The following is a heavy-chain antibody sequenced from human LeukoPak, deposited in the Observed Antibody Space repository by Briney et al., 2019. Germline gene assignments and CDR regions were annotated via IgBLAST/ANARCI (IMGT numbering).Heavy chain of an antibody. D-gene: IGHD3-3*01. CDR1: GYTFTGYY. Sequence: VASVKVSCKASGYTFTGYYMHWVRQAPGQGLEWMGWINPKSGGTNYAQKFQGRVTMTRDTSISTAYMEVSRLRSDDTAVYYCARLFGVVNPDPSFDYWGQGTLVTVSS. CDR3: ARLFGVVNPDPSFDY. J-gene: IGHJ4*02. CDR2: INPKSGGT. V-gene: IGHV1-2*02.